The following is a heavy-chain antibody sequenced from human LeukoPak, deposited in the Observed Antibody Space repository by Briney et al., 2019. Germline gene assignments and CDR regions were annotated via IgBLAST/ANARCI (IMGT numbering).Heavy chain of an antibody. V-gene: IGHV1-46*01. CDR3: ASAQYSSGWGWFDP. Sequence: ASVKVSCKASGYTFTSYYMHWVRQPPGQGLEWMGIINPSGGSTSCAQKFLGRVTMTRDTSTSTVYMELSSLRSEDTAVYYCASAQYSSGWGWFDPWGQGTLVTVSS. CDR2: INPSGGST. J-gene: IGHJ5*02. CDR1: GYTFTSYY. D-gene: IGHD6-19*01.